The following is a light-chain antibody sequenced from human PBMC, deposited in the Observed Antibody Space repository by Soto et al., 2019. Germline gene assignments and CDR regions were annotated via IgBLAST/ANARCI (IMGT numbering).Light chain of an antibody. CDR2: SAS. CDR3: QHYNSYSEA. CDR1: QSISSY. Sequence: RVSITSRASQSISSYLSWFQQKPGKGPNLLIYSASTLQNGVPSRFSGSGSGTEFTLTISSLQPDDFATYYCQHYNSYSEALGQGTKVDIK. J-gene: IGKJ1*01. V-gene: IGKV1-5*01.